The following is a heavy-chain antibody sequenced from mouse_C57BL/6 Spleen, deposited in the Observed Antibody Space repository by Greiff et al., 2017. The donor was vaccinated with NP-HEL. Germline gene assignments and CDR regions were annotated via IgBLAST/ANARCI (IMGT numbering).Heavy chain of an antibody. V-gene: IGHV2-6-1*01. Sequence: VKVEESGPGLVAPSQSLSITCTVSGFSLTSYGVHWVRQPPGKGLEWLVVIWSDGSTTYNSALKSRLSIRKDNSKSQVFLKMNSLQTDDTAMYYCARHLGRGYAMDYWGQGTSVTVSS. CDR1: GFSLTSYG. CDR2: IWSDGST. D-gene: IGHD4-1*01. CDR3: ARHLGRGYAMDY. J-gene: IGHJ4*01.